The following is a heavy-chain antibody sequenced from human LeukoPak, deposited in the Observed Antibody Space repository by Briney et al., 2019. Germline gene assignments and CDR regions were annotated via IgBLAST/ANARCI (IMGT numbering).Heavy chain of an antibody. V-gene: IGHV3-53*05. CDR3: ARETKWDPPAFDI. D-gene: IGHD1-26*01. CDR2: IYSGGST. CDR1: GFTVSSNY. J-gene: IGHJ3*02. Sequence: GGSLRLSCAASGFTVSSNYMSWVRQAPGKGLEWVSVIYSGGSTYYADSVKGRFTISRDNSKNTLYLQMNSLRAEDTAVYYCARETKWDPPAFDIWGQGTMVTVSS.